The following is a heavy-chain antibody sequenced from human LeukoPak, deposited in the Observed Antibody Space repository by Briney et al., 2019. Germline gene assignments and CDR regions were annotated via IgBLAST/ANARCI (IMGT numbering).Heavy chain of an antibody. D-gene: IGHD5-18*01. CDR3: VRVGYSYGYGDWNHFDY. Sequence: GALRLSCAASGFTVSSNYMSWVRQAPGKGLEWVSIIYSGGSTYYADSVKGRFTISRDNSKNTLYLQMNSLRAEDTAAYFCVRVGYSYGYGDWNHFDYWGQGTLVTVSS. CDR2: IYSGGST. V-gene: IGHV3-66*02. J-gene: IGHJ4*02. CDR1: GFTVSSNY.